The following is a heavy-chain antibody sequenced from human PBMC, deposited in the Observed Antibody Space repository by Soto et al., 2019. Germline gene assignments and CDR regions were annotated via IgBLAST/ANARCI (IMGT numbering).Heavy chain of an antibody. CDR3: ARHGIVVVVAADFDY. Sequence: SETLSLTCTVSGGSISSSSYYWGWIRQPPGKGLEWIGSIYYSGSTYYNPSLKSRVTISVDTSKNQFSLKLSSVTAADTAVYYCARHGIVVVVAADFDYWGQGTLVTVSS. D-gene: IGHD2-15*01. J-gene: IGHJ4*02. CDR2: IYYSGST. CDR1: GGSISSSSYY. V-gene: IGHV4-39*01.